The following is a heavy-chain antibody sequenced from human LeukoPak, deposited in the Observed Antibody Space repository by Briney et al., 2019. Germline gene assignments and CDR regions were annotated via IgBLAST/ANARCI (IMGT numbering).Heavy chain of an antibody. Sequence: GASVKVSCKVSGYTLTELSMHWVRQAPGKGLEWMGGFHPEHGETIYAQKFQGRVTMTEDTSADTAFMELSSLISEDTAVYYCAAKERGAADFDFWGQGTLVTVSS. CDR3: AAKERGAADFDF. CDR2: FHPEHGET. D-gene: IGHD6-13*01. J-gene: IGHJ4*02. V-gene: IGHV1-24*01. CDR1: GYTLTELS.